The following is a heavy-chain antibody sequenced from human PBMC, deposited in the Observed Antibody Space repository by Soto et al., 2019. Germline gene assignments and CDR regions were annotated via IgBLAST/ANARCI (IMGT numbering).Heavy chain of an antibody. CDR3: ARQSLSYYYGSGSSDY. D-gene: IGHD3-10*01. CDR2: IYYSGST. V-gene: IGHV4-39*01. Sequence: SETLSLTCTVSGGSISSSSYYWGWIRQPPGKGLEWIGSIYYSGSTYYNPSLKSRVTISVDTSKNQFSLKLSSVTAADTAVYYCARQSLSYYYGSGSSDYWGQGTLVTVS. CDR1: GGSISSSSYY. J-gene: IGHJ4*02.